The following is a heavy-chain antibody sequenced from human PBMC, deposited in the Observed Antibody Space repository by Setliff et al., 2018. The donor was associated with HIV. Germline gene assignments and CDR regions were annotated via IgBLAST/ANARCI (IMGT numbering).Heavy chain of an antibody. Sequence: ASVKVSCKASGYTFTKFDINWVRQATGQGLEWMGWMNPNSGNTGFAQKFQGRVTVTRNTSISTAYMELRSLRSEDTAVYFCARTWGAGVTGYWFEPWGQGTRVTVSS. CDR1: GYTFTKFD. CDR3: ARTWGAGVTGYWFEP. D-gene: IGHD3-9*01. V-gene: IGHV1-8*01. J-gene: IGHJ5*02. CDR2: MNPNSGNT.